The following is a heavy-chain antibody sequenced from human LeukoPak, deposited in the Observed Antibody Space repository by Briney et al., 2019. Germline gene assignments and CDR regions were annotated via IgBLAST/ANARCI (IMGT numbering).Heavy chain of an antibody. CDR1: GFTFSDYY. CDR3: AKDFLAAGEYYYGSGSYYPFDY. CDR2: ISSSGSTI. V-gene: IGHV3-11*04. D-gene: IGHD3-10*01. Sequence: PGGSLRLSCAASGFTFSDYYMSWIRQAPGKGLEWVSYISSSGSTIYYADSVKGRFTISRDNAKNSLYLQMNSLRAEDTAVYYCAKDFLAAGEYYYGSGSYYPFDYWGQATLVTVPS. J-gene: IGHJ4*02.